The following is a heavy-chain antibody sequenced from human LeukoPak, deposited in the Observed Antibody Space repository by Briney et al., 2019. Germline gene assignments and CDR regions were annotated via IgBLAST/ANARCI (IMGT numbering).Heavy chain of an antibody. V-gene: IGHV3-30*02. CDR3: AKDVSHSSGWYGDY. CDR1: GFTFSSYG. Sequence: GGSLRLSCAASGFTFSSYGMHWVRQAPGKGLEWVAFIRYDGSNKYYADSVKGRFTISRDNSKNTLYLQMNSLRAEDTAAYYCAKDVSHSSGWYGDYWGQGTLVTVSS. J-gene: IGHJ4*02. D-gene: IGHD6-19*01. CDR2: IRYDGSNK.